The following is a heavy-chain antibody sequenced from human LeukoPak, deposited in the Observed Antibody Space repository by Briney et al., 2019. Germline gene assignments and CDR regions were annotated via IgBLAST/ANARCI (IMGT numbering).Heavy chain of an antibody. Sequence: PGGSLRLSCAASGITFSDHYMSWIRQAPGKGLEWLSYISSGGDSIYYADSVKGRFTISRDNAKNSLFLQMNSLRSEDTAVYYCARDGTPSYTSGWVYMDAWGKGTTVTISS. CDR3: ARDGTPSYTSGWVYMDA. V-gene: IGHV3-11*04. CDR1: GITFSDHY. CDR2: ISSGGDSI. J-gene: IGHJ6*04. D-gene: IGHD6-19*01.